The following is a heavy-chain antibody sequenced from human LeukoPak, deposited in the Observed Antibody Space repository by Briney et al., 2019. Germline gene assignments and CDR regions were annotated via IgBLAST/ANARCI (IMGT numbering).Heavy chain of an antibody. Sequence: GGSLRLSCAASGFTFSSYGMNWVRQAPGKGLELFSSISSAGTYIYYADSVKGRFTISRDSAKKSLYLQMNSLRDEDTAVYYCAANYYDSSGYNYFDPWGQGILVTVSA. J-gene: IGHJ5*02. CDR1: GFTFSSYG. CDR2: ISSAGTYI. D-gene: IGHD3-22*01. V-gene: IGHV3-21*01. CDR3: AANYYDSSGYNYFDP.